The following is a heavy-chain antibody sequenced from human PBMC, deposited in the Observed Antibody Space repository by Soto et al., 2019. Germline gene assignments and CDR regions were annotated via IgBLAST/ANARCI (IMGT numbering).Heavy chain of an antibody. J-gene: IGHJ3*02. Sequence: QLHLVRSGAVVKKPGASVTVSCSASGYPVTAYYMHWVRQAPGRGLEWMGGINPATGAAKYTQTLQGRVTMTRDTPTSTVFMELGGLTSEDTAGFYCARGGGVGVAGSAAFDMWGQGTLVTVSS. CDR2: INPATGAA. CDR3: ARGGGVGVAGSAAFDM. V-gene: IGHV1-2*02. D-gene: IGHD3-3*01. CDR1: GYPVTAYY.